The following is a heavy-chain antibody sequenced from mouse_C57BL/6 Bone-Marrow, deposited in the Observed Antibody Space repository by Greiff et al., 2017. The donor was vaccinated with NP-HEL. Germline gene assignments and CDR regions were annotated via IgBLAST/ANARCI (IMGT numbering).Heavy chain of an antibody. CDR3: ARRKELPRYFDV. D-gene: IGHD1-1*01. CDR1: GYTFTDYY. J-gene: IGHJ1*03. CDR2: INPNNGGT. Sequence: EVQLQQSGPELVKPGASVKISCKASGYTFTDYYMNWVKQSHGKSLEWIGDINPNNGGTSYNQKFKGKATLTVDKSSSTAYMELRSLTSEDSAVYYCARRKELPRYFDVWGTGTTVTVSS. V-gene: IGHV1-26*01.